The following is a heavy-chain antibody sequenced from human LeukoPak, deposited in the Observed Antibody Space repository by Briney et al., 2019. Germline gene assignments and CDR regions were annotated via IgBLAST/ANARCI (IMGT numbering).Heavy chain of an antibody. Sequence: SETLSLTCTVSGGSISSSSYYWGWIRQPPGKGLEWIGSNSGSTYYNPSLKSRVTISVDTSKNQFSLKLSSVTAADTAVYYCARRSIDYGGNPTGAFDIWGQGTMVTVSS. CDR1: GGSISSSSYY. CDR3: ARRSIDYGGNPTGAFDI. V-gene: IGHV4-39*01. J-gene: IGHJ3*02. CDR2: NSGST. D-gene: IGHD4-23*01.